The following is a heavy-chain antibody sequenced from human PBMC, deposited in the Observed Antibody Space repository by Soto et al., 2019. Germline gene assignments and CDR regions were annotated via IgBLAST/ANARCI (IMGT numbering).Heavy chain of an antibody. V-gene: IGHV1-69*06. D-gene: IGHD3-22*01. CDR1: GGTFSSYA. Sequence: SVKVSFKASGGTFSSYAISWLRQAPGQGLEWMGGIIPIFGTANYAQKFQGRVTITADKSTSTAYMELSSLRSEDTAVYYCARVERLLLRDAFDIWGQGTMVTVSS. CDR3: ARVERLLLRDAFDI. CDR2: IIPIFGTA. J-gene: IGHJ3*02.